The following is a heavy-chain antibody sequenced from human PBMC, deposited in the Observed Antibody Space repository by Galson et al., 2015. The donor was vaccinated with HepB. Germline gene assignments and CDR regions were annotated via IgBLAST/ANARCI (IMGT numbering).Heavy chain of an antibody. D-gene: IGHD3-22*01. J-gene: IGHJ6*02. CDR1: GYTFTSYY. CDR3: ARESRVVVITSYYYGMDV. Sequence: SVKVSCKASGYTFTSYYMHWVRQAPGQGLEWMGIINPSGGSTSYAQKFQGRVTMTRDTSTSTVYMELSSLRSEDTAVYYCARESRVVVITSYYYGMDVWGQGTTVTVSS. V-gene: IGHV1-46*01. CDR2: INPSGGST.